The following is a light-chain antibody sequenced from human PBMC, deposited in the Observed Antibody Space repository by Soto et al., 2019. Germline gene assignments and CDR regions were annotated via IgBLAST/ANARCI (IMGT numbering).Light chain of an antibody. CDR3: QQYGSSWT. CDR1: QSVNSSY. V-gene: IGKV3-20*01. CDR2: GAS. J-gene: IGKJ1*01. Sequence: EIVLTQSPGTLSLSPGERATLSCRASQSVNSSYLAWYQPKPGQAPRLLIYGASSRATGIPDRFSGSGSGTDFTLTISRLEPEDFAVYYCQQYGSSWTFGQGTKV.